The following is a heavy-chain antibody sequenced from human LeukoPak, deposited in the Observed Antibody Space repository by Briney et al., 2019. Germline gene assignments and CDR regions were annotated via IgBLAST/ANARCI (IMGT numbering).Heavy chain of an antibody. CDR3: ARESTVTRYFDL. J-gene: IGHJ2*01. Sequence: SXXXXLTCAVYGGSFSGYYWSWIRQPPGKGLEWIGEINHSGSTNYNPSLKSRVTISVDTSKNQFSLKLSSVTAADTAVYYCARESTVTRYFDLWGRGTLVTVFS. CDR1: GGSFSGYY. V-gene: IGHV4-34*01. D-gene: IGHD4-17*01. CDR2: INHSGST.